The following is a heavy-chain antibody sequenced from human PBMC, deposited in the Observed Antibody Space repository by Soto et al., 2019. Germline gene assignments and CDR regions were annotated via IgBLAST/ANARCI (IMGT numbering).Heavy chain of an antibody. J-gene: IGHJ4*02. CDR2: ISTSGSTI. V-gene: IGHV3-11*01. D-gene: IGHD1-20*01. CDR1: GFTFSDYY. Sequence: GGSLRLSCAASGFTFSDYYMTWIRQAPGKGLEWVSYISTSGSTIYYADSVKGRFSISRDNAKKSLYLQMNSLRAEDTAVYYCARDLTPYNWNYIDYWGQGTLVTVSS. CDR3: ARDLTPYNWNYIDY.